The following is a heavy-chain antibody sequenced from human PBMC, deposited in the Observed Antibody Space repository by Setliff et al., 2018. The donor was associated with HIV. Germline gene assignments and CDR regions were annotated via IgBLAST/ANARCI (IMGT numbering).Heavy chain of an antibody. CDR1: GFSFSSNW. V-gene: IGHV3-74*03. D-gene: IGHD2-21*02. CDR2: ISPDGSST. CDR3: VRVVTFFSTGPHFDP. J-gene: IGHJ5*02. Sequence: GESLKISCAGSGFSFSSNWIHWVRQTAGKGLLWVSRISPDGSSTMYADSVKGRFTISRDSAKNTVYLQMNSLRAEDTGVYYCVRVVTFFSTGPHFDPWGQGTLVTVSS.